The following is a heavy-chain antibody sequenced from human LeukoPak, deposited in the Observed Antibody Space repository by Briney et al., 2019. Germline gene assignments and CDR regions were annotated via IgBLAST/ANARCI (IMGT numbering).Heavy chain of an antibody. CDR3: AKTPVGMVTLDY. D-gene: IGHD5-24*01. J-gene: IGHJ4*02. CDR1: GGTFSSYG. CDR2: IIPIFGTA. Sequence: ASVKVSCKASGGTFSSYGISWVRQAPGQGLEWMGGIIPIFGTANYAQKFQGRVTITADKSTSTAYMELSSLRSEDTAVYYCAKTPVGMVTLDYWGQGTLVTVSS. V-gene: IGHV1-69*06.